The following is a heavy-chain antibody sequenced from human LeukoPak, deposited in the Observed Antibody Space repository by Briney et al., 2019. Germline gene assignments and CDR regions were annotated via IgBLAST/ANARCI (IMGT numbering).Heavy chain of an antibody. CDR3: ASGLYYDSSGYDLRFDY. D-gene: IGHD3-22*01. CDR2: INPNSGGT. Sequence: ASVKLSCKASGYTFTGYYMHWVRQAPGQGLEWMGWINPNSGGTNYAQKFQGRVTMTRDTSISTAYMELSRLRSDDTAVYYCASGLYYDSSGYDLRFDYWGQGTLVTVSS. J-gene: IGHJ4*02. CDR1: GYTFTGYY. V-gene: IGHV1-2*02.